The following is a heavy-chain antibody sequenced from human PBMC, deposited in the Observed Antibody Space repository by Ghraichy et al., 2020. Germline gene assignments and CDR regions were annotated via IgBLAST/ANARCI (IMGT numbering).Heavy chain of an antibody. J-gene: IGHJ4*02. CDR1: GFTFSNYA. Sequence: GESMNSSCAASGFTFSNYAMNWVRQAPGEGVEWVSVISGGDDTTYYADAVKGRFTISSDNSKKTLYLQMNSLRAEDTAVYYCAKDRTPGGGGNSLVDYWGQGTLVTVSS. CDR3: AKDRTPGGGGNSLVDY. CDR2: ISGGDDTT. V-gene: IGHV3-23*01. D-gene: IGHD4-23*01.